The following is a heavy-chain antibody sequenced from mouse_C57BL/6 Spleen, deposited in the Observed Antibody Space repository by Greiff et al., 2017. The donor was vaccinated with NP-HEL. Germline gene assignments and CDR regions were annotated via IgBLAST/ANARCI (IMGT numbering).Heavy chain of an antibody. CDR3: ADSSGYVEDAMDY. CDR1: GYTFTSYW. Sequence: VQLQQSGAELAKPGASVKLSCKASGYTFTSYWMHWVKQRPGQGLEWIGYINPSSGYTKYNQKFKDKATLTADKSSSTAYMQLSSLTYEDSAVYYCADSSGYVEDAMDYWGQRTSVTVSS. V-gene: IGHV1-7*01. D-gene: IGHD3-2*02. CDR2: INPSSGYT. J-gene: IGHJ4*01.